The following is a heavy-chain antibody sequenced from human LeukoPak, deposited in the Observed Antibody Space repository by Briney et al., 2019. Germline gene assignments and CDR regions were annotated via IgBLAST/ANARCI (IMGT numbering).Heavy chain of an antibody. CDR1: GFTFSSYS. D-gene: IGHD3-10*01. V-gene: IGHV3-21*01. J-gene: IGHJ4*02. CDR2: ISTSSIYI. Sequence: GGSLRLSCAASGFTFSSYSMNWVRQAPGKGLEWVSSISTSSIYIYYADSVKGRFTISRDNAKNSLYLQMNSLRAEDTAVYYCARGQELLWFGEAPGYFDYWGQGTLVTVSS. CDR3: ARGQELLWFGEAPGYFDY.